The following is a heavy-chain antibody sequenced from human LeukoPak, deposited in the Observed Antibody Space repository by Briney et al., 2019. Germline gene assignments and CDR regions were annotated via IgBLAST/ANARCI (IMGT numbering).Heavy chain of an antibody. Sequence: SETLSLTCTVSGGSISTYYWSWIRQPPGKGLEWIGYIYYSGSTNYNPSLKSRVTISVDTSKNQFSLKLSSVTAADTAVYYCARLIPVYSNYGYYFDYWGQGTLVTVSS. D-gene: IGHD4-11*01. V-gene: IGHV4-59*01. CDR3: ARLIPVYSNYGYYFDY. J-gene: IGHJ4*02. CDR2: IYYSGST. CDR1: GGSISTYY.